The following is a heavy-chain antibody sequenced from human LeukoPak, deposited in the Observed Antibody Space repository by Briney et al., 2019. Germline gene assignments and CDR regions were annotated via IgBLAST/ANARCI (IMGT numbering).Heavy chain of an antibody. V-gene: IGHV3-74*01. CDR1: GFTFSSYW. J-gene: IGHJ4*02. CDR2: INSDGSST. Sequence: AGGSLRLSRAASGFTFSSYWMHWVRQAPGKGLMWVSRINSDGSSTTYADSVKGRFTISRDNTKNTLYLQMDSLRAEDTAVYYCARDHQSYCGGDCYEKSWSDYWGQGTLVTVSS. CDR3: ARDHQSYCGGDCYEKSWSDY. D-gene: IGHD2-21*02.